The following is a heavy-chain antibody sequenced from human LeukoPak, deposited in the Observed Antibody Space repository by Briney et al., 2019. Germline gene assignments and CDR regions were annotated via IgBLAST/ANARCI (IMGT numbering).Heavy chain of an antibody. J-gene: IGHJ4*02. CDR3: ARRSTVTSGVYFDY. CDR1: GGSISSYY. D-gene: IGHD4-17*01. V-gene: IGHV4-59*01. Sequence: PSETLSLTCTVSGGSISSYYWSWIRQPPGKGLEWIGYIYYSGSTNYNPSLKSRATISVDTSKNQFSLNLRSVTAADAAVYYCARRSTVTSGVYFDYWGRGTLVTVSS. CDR2: IYYSGST.